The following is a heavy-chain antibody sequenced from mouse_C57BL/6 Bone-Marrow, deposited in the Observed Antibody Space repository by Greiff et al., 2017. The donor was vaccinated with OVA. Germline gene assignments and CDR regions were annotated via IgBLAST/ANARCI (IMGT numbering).Heavy chain of an antibody. CDR3: ARPTVVPFDY. D-gene: IGHD1-1*01. J-gene: IGHJ2*01. V-gene: IGHV5-17*01. Sequence: EVKLVESGGGLVKPGGSLKLSCAASGFTFSDYGMHWVRQAPEKGLEWVAYISSGSSTIYYADTVKGRFIISRDNAKNTLFLQMTSLRSEDTAMYYCARPTVVPFDYWGQGTTLTVSS. CDR1: GFTFSDYG. CDR2: ISSGSSTI.